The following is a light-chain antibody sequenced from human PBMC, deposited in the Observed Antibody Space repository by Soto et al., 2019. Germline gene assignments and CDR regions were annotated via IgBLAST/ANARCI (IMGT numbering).Light chain of an antibody. CDR3: QQYNNWPFT. J-gene: IGKJ2*01. V-gene: IGKV3-15*01. CDR1: QSVSSN. Sequence: EIVMTQSPATLSVSPGERATLSCRASQSVSSNLAWYQQKPGQAPRLLIFGASTRVTGLPARFSGSGSGTEFTLTISSLPSEDFAVYYCQQYNNWPFTFGQGTKLEIK. CDR2: GAS.